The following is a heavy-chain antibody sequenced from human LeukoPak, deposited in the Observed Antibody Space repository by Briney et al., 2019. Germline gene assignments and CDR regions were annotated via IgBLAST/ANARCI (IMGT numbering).Heavy chain of an antibody. CDR2: IYYSGST. CDR1: GGSISSSSYY. V-gene: IGHV4-39*07. CDR3: ARQPSGPAGWFDP. Sequence: SETLSLTCTVSGGSISSSSYYWGWIRQPPGKGLEWIGSIYYSGSTYYNPSLKSRVTISVDTSKNQFSLKLSSVTAADTAVYYCARQPSGPAGWFDPWGQGTLVTVSS. J-gene: IGHJ5*02. D-gene: IGHD3-10*01.